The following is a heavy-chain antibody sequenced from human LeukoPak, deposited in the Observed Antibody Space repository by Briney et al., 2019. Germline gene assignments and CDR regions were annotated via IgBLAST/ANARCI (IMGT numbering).Heavy chain of an antibody. Sequence: GGSLRLSCAASGFTFSSYEMNWVRQAPGKGLEWVSCISSSGSTIYYADSVKGRFTISRDNAKNSLYLQMNSLRAEDTAVYYCARDLAAVAGQGHEHWGQGTLVTVSS. CDR1: GFTFSSYE. CDR2: ISSSGSTI. J-gene: IGHJ1*01. V-gene: IGHV3-48*03. D-gene: IGHD6-19*01. CDR3: ARDLAAVAGQGHEH.